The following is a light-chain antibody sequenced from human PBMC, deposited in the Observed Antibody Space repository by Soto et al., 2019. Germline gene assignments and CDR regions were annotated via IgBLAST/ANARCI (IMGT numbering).Light chain of an antibody. V-gene: IGKV3-11*01. CDR1: QSVSSY. CDR3: QQRSNWPLT. J-gene: IGKJ4*01. CDR2: DAS. Sequence: EIVMTQSPATLSVSPGERATLSCRASQSVSSYLAWYQQKPGQAPRLLIYDASSRATGIPDRFSGGGSGTDFTLTISSLEPEDFAVYYCQQRSNWPLTFGGGTKVDIK.